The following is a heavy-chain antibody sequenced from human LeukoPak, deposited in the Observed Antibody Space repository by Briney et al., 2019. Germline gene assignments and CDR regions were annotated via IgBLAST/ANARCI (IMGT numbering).Heavy chain of an antibody. J-gene: IGHJ4*02. D-gene: IGHD4-17*01. V-gene: IGHV1-69*04. Sequence: SVKVSCKASGGTFSSYAIRWVRQAPGQGLEWMGRIIPILGIANYAQKFQGRVTITADKSTSTAYMELSSLRSEDTAVYYCARDMTTVTTDSRIEDYWGQGTLVTVSS. CDR2: IIPILGIA. CDR3: ARDMTTVTTDSRIEDY. CDR1: GGTFSSYA.